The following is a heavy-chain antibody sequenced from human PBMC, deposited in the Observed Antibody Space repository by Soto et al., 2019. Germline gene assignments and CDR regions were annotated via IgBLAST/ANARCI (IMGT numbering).Heavy chain of an antibody. D-gene: IGHD3-9*01. V-gene: IGHV1-18*01. CDR2: ISAYNGNT. Sequence: QVQLVQSGAEVKKPGASVKVSCKASGYTFTSYGISWVRQAPGQGLEWMGWISAYNGNTNYAQKLQGRDTMTTDTATSAACMELRSLRSDGTAVYYCARLRQFEILTGLHYGDWFDPWGQGTLVTVSS. J-gene: IGHJ5*02. CDR3: ARLRQFEILTGLHYGDWFDP. CDR1: GYTFTSYG.